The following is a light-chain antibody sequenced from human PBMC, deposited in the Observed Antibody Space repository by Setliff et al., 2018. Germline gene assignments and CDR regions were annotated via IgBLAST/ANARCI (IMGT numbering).Light chain of an antibody. Sequence: QSALTQPPSASGTPGQRVTISCSGSSSNIGSNTVNWYQQLPGMAPKLLIYSNNQRPSGVPDRFSGSKSGTSASLAISGLQSEDEADYYCAAWDDSLNVWVFGGGTKVTVL. J-gene: IGLJ3*02. V-gene: IGLV1-44*01. CDR2: SNN. CDR1: SSNIGSNT. CDR3: AAWDDSLNVWV.